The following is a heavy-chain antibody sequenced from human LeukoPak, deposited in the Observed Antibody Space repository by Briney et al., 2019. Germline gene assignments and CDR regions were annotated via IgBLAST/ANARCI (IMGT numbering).Heavy chain of an antibody. Sequence: SETLSLTCGVYGGSFSGYYWSWIRQPPGKGLEWIGEINHSRSTNYNPSLKSRVTISVDTSKNQFSLKLSSVTAADTAVYYCARLRYFDWLSFDYWGQGTLVTVSS. CDR1: GGSFSGYY. CDR3: ARLRYFDWLSFDY. J-gene: IGHJ4*02. CDR2: INHSRST. V-gene: IGHV4-34*01. D-gene: IGHD3-9*01.